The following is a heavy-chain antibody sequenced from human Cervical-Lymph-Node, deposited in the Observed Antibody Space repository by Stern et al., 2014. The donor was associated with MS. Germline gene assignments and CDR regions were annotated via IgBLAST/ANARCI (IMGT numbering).Heavy chain of an antibody. CDR1: GFTFSSYS. D-gene: IGHD2-15*01. V-gene: IGHV3-21*01. J-gene: IGHJ4*02. CDR2: ISSSSSYI. Sequence: EVQLVESGGGLVKPGGSLRLSCAASGFTFSSYSMNWVRQAPGKGLEWVSSISSSSSYIYYADSVKGRFTISRDNAKNSLYLQMNSLRAEDTAVYYCAREVVPTLKYYFDYWGQGTLVTVSS. CDR3: AREVVPTLKYYFDY.